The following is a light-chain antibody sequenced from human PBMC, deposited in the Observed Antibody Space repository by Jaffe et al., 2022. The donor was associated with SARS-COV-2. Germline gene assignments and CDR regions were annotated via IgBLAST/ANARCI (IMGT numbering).Light chain of an antibody. V-gene: IGKV3-15*01. Sequence: EIVMTQSPATLSVSPGEEVTLSCRASQSVGANLAWYQQKSGQAPRLLIYGASTRAPGIPPRFSGGGFGTEFILTISGLQSDDFAVYYCQQYGNWPPITFGLGTKVETK. CDR2: GAS. CDR3: QQYGNWPPIT. CDR1: QSVGAN. J-gene: IGKJ1*01.